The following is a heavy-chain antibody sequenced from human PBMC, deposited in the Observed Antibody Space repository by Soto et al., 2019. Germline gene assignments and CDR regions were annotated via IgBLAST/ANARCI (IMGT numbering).Heavy chain of an antibody. CDR2: IYYSGST. V-gene: IGHV4-59*01. D-gene: IGHD3-16*02. CDR3: ARVQYDYIWGSYRHGWFDP. Sequence: SETLSLTCTVSGGSISSYYWSWIRQPPGKGLEWIGYIYYSGSTNYNPSLKSRVTISVDTSKNQFSLKLSSVTAADTAVYYCARVQYDYIWGSYRHGWFDPWGQGTLVTVSS. J-gene: IGHJ5*02. CDR1: GGSISSYY.